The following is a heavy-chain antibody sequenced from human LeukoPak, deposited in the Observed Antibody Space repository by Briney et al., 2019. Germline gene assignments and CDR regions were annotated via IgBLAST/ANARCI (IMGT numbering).Heavy chain of an antibody. CDR2: ISSSGSTI. Sequence: GSLRLSCAASGFTFSDYYMSWIRQAPGKGLEWVSYISSSGSTIYYADSVKGRFTISRDNAKNSLYLQMNSLRAEDTAVYYCAGGRLLRFLEWLYDAFDIWGQGTMVTVSS. CDR3: AGGRLLRFLEWLYDAFDI. D-gene: IGHD3-3*01. CDR1: GFTFSDYY. J-gene: IGHJ3*02. V-gene: IGHV3-11*04.